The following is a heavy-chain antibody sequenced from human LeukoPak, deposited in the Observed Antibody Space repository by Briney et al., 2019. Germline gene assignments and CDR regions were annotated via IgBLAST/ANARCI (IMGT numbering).Heavy chain of an antibody. CDR2: ISYDGSNK. CDR3: AKNHIAAAGYIEDY. D-gene: IGHD6-13*01. J-gene: IGHJ4*02. V-gene: IGHV3-30*04. CDR1: GFTFSSYA. Sequence: PGGSLRLSCAASGFTFSSYAMHWVRQAPGKGLEWVAVISYDGSNKYYADSVKGRFTISRDNSKNTLYLQMNSLRAEDTAVYYCAKNHIAAAGYIEDYWGQGTLVTVSS.